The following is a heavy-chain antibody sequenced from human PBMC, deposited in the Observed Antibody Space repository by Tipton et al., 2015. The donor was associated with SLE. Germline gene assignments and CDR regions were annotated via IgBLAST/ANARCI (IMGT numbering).Heavy chain of an antibody. Sequence: TLSLTCTVSGGSISSSSYYWGWIRQPPGKGLEWIGRIYTSGSTNYNPSLKSRVTISVDTSKNQFSLKLSSVTAADTAVYYCARMYGDSRTNWFDPWGQGTLVTVSS. J-gene: IGHJ5*02. V-gene: IGHV4-39*07. CDR1: GGSISSSSYY. CDR3: ARMYGDSRTNWFDP. D-gene: IGHD4-17*01. CDR2: IYTSGST.